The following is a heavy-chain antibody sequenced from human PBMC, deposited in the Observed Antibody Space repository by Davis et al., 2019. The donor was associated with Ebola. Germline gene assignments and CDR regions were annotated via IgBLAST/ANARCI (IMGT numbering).Heavy chain of an antibody. V-gene: IGHV3-30-3*01. CDR2: ISYDGSNK. CDR1: GFTFSSYA. Sequence: GGSLRLSCAASGFTFSSYAMSWVRQAPGKGLEWVALISYDGSNKNYADSVKGRFTISRDNSKNTLYLQMNSLRAEDTAVYYCARESRPGSSWEIDWFDPWGQGTLVTVSS. D-gene: IGHD6-13*01. CDR3: ARESRPGSSWEIDWFDP. J-gene: IGHJ5*02.